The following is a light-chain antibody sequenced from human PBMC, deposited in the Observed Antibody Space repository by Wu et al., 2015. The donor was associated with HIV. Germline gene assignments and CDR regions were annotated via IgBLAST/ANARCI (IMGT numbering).Light chain of an antibody. V-gene: IGKV3-15*01. CDR2: GAS. CDR1: QSVSSN. CDR3: QQYNNWPYT. Sequence: EIVMTQSPATLSVSPGERATLSCRASQSVSSNLAWYQRKPGQAPRLLIYGASTRAPVIPARFSGSGSGTEFTLIISSMQSEDFAVYYCQQYNNWPYTFGQGTKLEIK. J-gene: IGKJ2*01.